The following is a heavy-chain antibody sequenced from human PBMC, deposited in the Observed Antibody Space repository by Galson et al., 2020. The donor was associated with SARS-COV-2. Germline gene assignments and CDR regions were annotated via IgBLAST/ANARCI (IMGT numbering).Heavy chain of an antibody. Sequence: GGSLRLSCAASGFTFSSYEMNWVRQAPGKGLEWVSYISSSGTTIYYADSVKGRFTISRDNSKNSLYLQMNSLTAEDTAVYYCARSTSCYDYWGQGTLVTVSS. CDR3: ARSTSCYDY. CDR2: ISSSGTTI. V-gene: IGHV3-48*03. J-gene: IGHJ4*02. D-gene: IGHD2-2*01. CDR1: GFTFSSYE.